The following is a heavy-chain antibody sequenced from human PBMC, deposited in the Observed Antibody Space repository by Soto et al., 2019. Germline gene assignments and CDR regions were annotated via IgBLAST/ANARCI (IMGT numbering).Heavy chain of an antibody. J-gene: IGHJ4*02. CDR1: GFTFSSYG. Sequence: QVQLVESGGGVVQPGRSLRLSCAASGFTFSSYGMHWVRQAPGKGLEWVAVIWYDGSNKYYADSVKGRFTISRDNSKNTLYLQMNSLGAEDTAVYYCARDSLTGTTPRLGYYFDYWGQGTLVTVSS. CDR3: ARDSLTGTTPRLGYYFDY. CDR2: IWYDGSNK. V-gene: IGHV3-33*01. D-gene: IGHD1-7*01.